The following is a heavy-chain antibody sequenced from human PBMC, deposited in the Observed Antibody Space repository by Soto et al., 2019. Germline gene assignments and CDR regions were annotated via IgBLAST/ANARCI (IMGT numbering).Heavy chain of an antibody. CDR1: GFAFGDYW. CDR3: ARDVSPGSSGYYFDAFDI. D-gene: IGHD6-25*01. Sequence: EVQLVESGGGLVQPGGSLRLSCAASGFAFGDYWMTWVRQAPGKGLEWVANIKKDGSKKPYLDSVRGRFTISRDNTENSLFLQMNSLRAEDTALYYCARDVSPGSSGYYFDAFDIWGQGTTVTVSS. CDR2: IKKDGSKK. V-gene: IGHV3-7*05. J-gene: IGHJ3*02.